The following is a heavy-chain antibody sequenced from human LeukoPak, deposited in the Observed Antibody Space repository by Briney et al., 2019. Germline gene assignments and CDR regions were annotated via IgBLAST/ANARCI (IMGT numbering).Heavy chain of an antibody. CDR2: ISSSSSTI. CDR1: GFTFSSYS. CDR3: AKGSGYYYPFDY. J-gene: IGHJ4*02. Sequence: GGSLRLSCAASGFTFSSYSMNWVRQAPGKGLEWVSYISSSSSTIYYADSVKGRFTISRDNSKNTLYLQMNSLRAEDTAVYYCAKGSGYYYPFDYWGQGTLVTVSS. V-gene: IGHV3-48*01. D-gene: IGHD3-22*01.